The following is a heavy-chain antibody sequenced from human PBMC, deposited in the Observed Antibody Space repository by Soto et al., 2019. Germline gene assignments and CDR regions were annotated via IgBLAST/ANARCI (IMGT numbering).Heavy chain of an antibody. D-gene: IGHD3-10*01. CDR3: AHIPGSGQLLYSYYYYMDV. Sequence: QITLKESGPTLVKPTQTLTLTCTFSGFSLTTSGEAVGWIRQPPGKALVWLALIYWDDDKRSSPSLKSRLTNTKNTSKNPVVLTMTNMDPVDTATDYCAHIPGSGQLLYSYYYYMDVWGKGTTVTVSS. CDR2: IYWDDDK. CDR1: GFSLTTSGEA. V-gene: IGHV2-5*02. J-gene: IGHJ6*03.